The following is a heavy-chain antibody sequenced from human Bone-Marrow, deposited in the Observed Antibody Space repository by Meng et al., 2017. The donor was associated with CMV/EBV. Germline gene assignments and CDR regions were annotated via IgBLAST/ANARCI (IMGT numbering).Heavy chain of an antibody. V-gene: IGHV1-46*01. Sequence: ASVKVSCKASGYTFTSYYMHWVRQAPGQGLEWMGIINPSGGSTSYAQKFQGRVTMTRDTSTSTVYMELSSLRSEDTAVYYCAKDFVVVPAAIKATDLVDYWGQGTLVTVSS. J-gene: IGHJ4*02. D-gene: IGHD2-2*02. CDR3: AKDFVVVPAAIKATDLVDY. CDR1: GYTFTSYY. CDR2: INPSGGST.